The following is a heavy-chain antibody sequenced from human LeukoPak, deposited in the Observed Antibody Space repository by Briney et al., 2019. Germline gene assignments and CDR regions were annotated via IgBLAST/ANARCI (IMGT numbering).Heavy chain of an antibody. CDR3: ASSEATATPPPYGMDV. CDR1: GGSISSGGYY. D-gene: IGHD5-12*01. V-gene: IGHV4-31*03. Sequence: SETLSLTCTVSGGSISSGGYYWSWIRQHPGKGLEWIVYIYYSGGTFYNPSLKSRVTISVDTSNNQVSLKLSSVTVADTAVYYCASSEATATPPPYGMDVWGQGTTVTVSS. J-gene: IGHJ6*02. CDR2: IYYSGGT.